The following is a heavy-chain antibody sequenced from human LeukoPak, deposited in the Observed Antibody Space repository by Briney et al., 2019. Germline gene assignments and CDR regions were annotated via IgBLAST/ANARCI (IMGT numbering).Heavy chain of an antibody. CDR1: GFTFSSYS. Sequence: PGGSLRLSCVASGFTFSSYSMNWVRQAPGKGLEWVSSISSSSSYIYYADSVKGRFTISRDDAKNSLYLQMNSLRAEDTAVYYCARKDIQGPLGYWGQGTLVTVSS. CDR3: ARKDIQGPLGY. J-gene: IGHJ4*02. V-gene: IGHV3-21*01. D-gene: IGHD2-15*01. CDR2: ISSSSSYI.